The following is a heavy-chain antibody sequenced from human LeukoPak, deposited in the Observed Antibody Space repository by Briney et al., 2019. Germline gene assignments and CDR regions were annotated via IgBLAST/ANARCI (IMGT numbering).Heavy chain of an antibody. J-gene: IGHJ4*02. V-gene: IGHV3-48*03. CDR3: AREPPYYDSSGYYDY. CDR2: ISSSGSTI. Sequence: PGGSLRLSCAASGFTFSSYEMNWVRQAPGKGLEWVSYISSSGSTIYYADSVKGRFTISRDNAKNSLYLQMNSLRAEDTAAYYCAREPPYYDSSGYYDYWGQGTLVTVSS. D-gene: IGHD3-22*01. CDR1: GFTFSSYE.